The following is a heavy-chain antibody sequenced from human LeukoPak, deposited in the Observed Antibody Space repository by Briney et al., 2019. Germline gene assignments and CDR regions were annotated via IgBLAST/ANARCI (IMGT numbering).Heavy chain of an antibody. CDR2: IKQDGSEK. CDR3: ARTFIAAAALSY. D-gene: IGHD6-13*01. Sequence: GGSLRLSCAVSGFTFSRHWMSWVRQAPGKGLEWLANIKQDGSEKYYVDSVEGRFTISRDNAKNSLYLQMNSLRAEDTAVYYCARTFIAAAALSYWGQGTLVTVSS. CDR1: GFTFSRHW. V-gene: IGHV3-7*01. J-gene: IGHJ4*02.